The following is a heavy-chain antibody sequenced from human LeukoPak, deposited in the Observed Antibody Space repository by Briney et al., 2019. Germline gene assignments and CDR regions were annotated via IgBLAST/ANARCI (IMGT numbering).Heavy chain of an antibody. Sequence: GGSLRLSCAASGFTFSSYAMSWVRQAPGKGLEWVSAIGGSGGSTYYADSVKGRFTISRDNAKNSLYLQMNSLRAEDTAVYYCARFTMVRGVPTFDYWGQGTLVTVSS. CDR3: ARFTMVRGVPTFDY. CDR2: IGGSGGST. D-gene: IGHD3-10*01. J-gene: IGHJ4*02. CDR1: GFTFSSYA. V-gene: IGHV3-23*01.